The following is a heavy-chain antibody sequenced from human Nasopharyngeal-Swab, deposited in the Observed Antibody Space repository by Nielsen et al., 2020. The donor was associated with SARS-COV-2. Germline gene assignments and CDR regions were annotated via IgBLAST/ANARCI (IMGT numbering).Heavy chain of an antibody. CDR3: ARVVPVMKTYGGVRGYFDD. D-gene: IGHD3-16*01. J-gene: IGHJ4*02. CDR2: ISGRSDYI. V-gene: IGHV3-21*01. CDR1: GFTFSTYD. Sequence: GESLKISCADSGFTFSTYDMVWVRQAPGKGLEWVSSISGRSDYIYYADSVKGRLTISRDNAKNSLYLQMHSLRGEDTAVYYCARVVPVMKTYGGVRGYFDDWGLGTLVTVSS.